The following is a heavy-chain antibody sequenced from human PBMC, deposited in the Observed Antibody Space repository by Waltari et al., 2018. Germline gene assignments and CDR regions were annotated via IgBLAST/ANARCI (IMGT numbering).Heavy chain of an antibody. CDR1: GFIFGASA. CDR3: ARDKGVEPTTRFDY. V-gene: IGHV3-73*01. J-gene: IGHJ4*02. Sequence: EVQLVESGGGLVQPGGSLKLSCAASGFIFGASAMHWVRQASGKGLEWVGRIKSKANNYATTYGESVKGRFTISRDDSQNTAYLHINSLKTEDTAVYYCARDKGVEPTTRFDYWGQGTLVTVSS. CDR2: IKSKANNYAT. D-gene: IGHD1-26*01.